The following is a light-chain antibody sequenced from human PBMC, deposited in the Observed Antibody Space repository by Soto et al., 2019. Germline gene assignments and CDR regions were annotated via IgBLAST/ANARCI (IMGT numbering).Light chain of an antibody. Sequence: PGEGATLSCRASQSVSSSYIAWYQQRPGQTPSLLIYGASTRATGIPDRFSGSGSGTHFTLTISRLEPGDFAVYYCQQYNYWPPITFGQGTRLEIK. CDR1: QSVSSSY. CDR3: QQYNYWPPIT. V-gene: IGKV3-20*01. J-gene: IGKJ5*01. CDR2: GAS.